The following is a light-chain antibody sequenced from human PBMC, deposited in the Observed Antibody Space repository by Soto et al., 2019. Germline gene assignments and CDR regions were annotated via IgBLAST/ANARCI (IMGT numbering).Light chain of an antibody. CDR2: NVS. CDR1: SSDIGGHNS. CDR3: TSFTSASTYV. Sequence: QSVLTQPASVSGSPGQSIAISCTGTSSDIGGHNSVSWYQQHPGKAPKLMIYNVSNRPSGVSNRFSGSKSGNTASLTISGLLAEDEADYYCTSFTSASTYVFGAGTNVTVL. J-gene: IGLJ1*01. V-gene: IGLV2-14*01.